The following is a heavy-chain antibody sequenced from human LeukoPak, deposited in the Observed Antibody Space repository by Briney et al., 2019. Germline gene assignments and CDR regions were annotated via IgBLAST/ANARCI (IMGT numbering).Heavy chain of an antibody. CDR3: ARDYLYCSGGSCYSTFDY. CDR1: GGSISSYY. D-gene: IGHD2-15*01. Sequence: SETLSLTCTVSGGSISSYYWSWIRQPPGKGLEWIGYIYYSGSTNYNPSLKSRVTISVDTSKIQFSLKLSSVTAADTAVYYCARDYLYCSGGSCYSTFDYWGQGTLVTVSS. J-gene: IGHJ4*02. CDR2: IYYSGST. V-gene: IGHV4-59*01.